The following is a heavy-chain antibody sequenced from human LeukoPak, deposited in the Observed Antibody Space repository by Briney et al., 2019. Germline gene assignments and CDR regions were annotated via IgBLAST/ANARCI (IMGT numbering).Heavy chain of an antibody. Sequence: PSETLSLTCTVSGGSISSTSYYWGWIRQPPGKGLEWIGSIYYSGSTYYNPSLKSRVTISVDTSKNQFSLKLSSVTAADTAVYYCARGVWFGELHYYYYYYMDVWGKGTTVTISS. CDR3: ARGVWFGELHYYYYYYMDV. CDR2: IYYSGST. D-gene: IGHD3-10*01. V-gene: IGHV4-39*07. CDR1: GGSISSTSYY. J-gene: IGHJ6*03.